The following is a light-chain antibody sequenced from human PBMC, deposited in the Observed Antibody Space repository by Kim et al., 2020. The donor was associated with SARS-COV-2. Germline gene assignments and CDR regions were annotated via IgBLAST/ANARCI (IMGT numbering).Light chain of an antibody. J-gene: IGLJ3*02. Sequence: QTAMITSPGDSLRSYYASWYQQKPGQAPLLLIYANNTRPSGIPHRFSGSSSGNTASLSITGAQPEDEADYYCNSRHISGNHLRVFGGGTQLTVL. V-gene: IGLV3-19*01. CDR1: SLRSYY. CDR3: NSRHISGNHLRV. CDR2: ANN.